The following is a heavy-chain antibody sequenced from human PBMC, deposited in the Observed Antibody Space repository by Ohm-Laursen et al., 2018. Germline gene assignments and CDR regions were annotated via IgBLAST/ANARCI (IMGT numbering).Heavy chain of an antibody. Sequence: SLRLSCAASGFTFNTYAMNWARQAPGEGLEWVSAIGTGGDTYYTDSVKGRFTISRDNSKNTVSLQMNSLRADDTAVYFCAMKIPGSRPFDYWGQGTLVTVSS. V-gene: IGHV3-23*01. CDR1: GFTFNTYA. J-gene: IGHJ4*02. D-gene: IGHD2-2*02. CDR2: IGTGGDT. CDR3: AMKIPGSRPFDY.